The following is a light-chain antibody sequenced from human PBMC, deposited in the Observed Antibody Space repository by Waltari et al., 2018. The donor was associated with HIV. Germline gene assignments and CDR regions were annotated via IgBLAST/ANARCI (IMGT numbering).Light chain of an antibody. CDR1: SPNIGAGYD. CDR2: ANI. Sequence: QSVLTPPPSVSGAPGQRVTIPCTGSSPNIGAGYDVLRYQQLPGTAPKLLIYANINRPSGVPDRFAGSKSGSSASLAITGLQAEDEAHYYCQSFDSSLTTSGVIFGGGTKLTVL. J-gene: IGLJ2*01. V-gene: IGLV1-40*01. CDR3: QSFDSSLTTSGVI.